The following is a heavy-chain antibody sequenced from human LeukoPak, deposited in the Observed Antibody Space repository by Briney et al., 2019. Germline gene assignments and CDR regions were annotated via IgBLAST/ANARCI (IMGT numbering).Heavy chain of an antibody. D-gene: IGHD3-10*01. CDR3: AKDQNYYGSGSADDAFDI. Sequence: PGGSLRLSCAASGFTSSSYAMSWVRQAPGKGLEWVSAISGSGGSTYCADSVKGRFTISRDNSKNTLYLQMNSLRAEDTAVYYCAKDQNYYGSGSADDAFDIWGQGTMVTVSS. V-gene: IGHV3-23*01. J-gene: IGHJ3*02. CDR1: GFTSSSYA. CDR2: ISGSGGST.